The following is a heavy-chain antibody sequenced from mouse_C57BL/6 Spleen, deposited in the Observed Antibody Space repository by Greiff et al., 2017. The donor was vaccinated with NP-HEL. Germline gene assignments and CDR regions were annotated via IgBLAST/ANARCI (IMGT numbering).Heavy chain of an antibody. CDR3: ARDLLLGRSFDY. V-gene: IGHV5-4*01. D-gene: IGHD4-1*01. CDR2: ISDGGSYT. Sequence: EVKLMESGGGLVKPGGSLKLSCAASGFTFSSYAMSWVRQTPEKRLEWVATISDGGSYTYYPDNVKGRFTISRDNAKNNLYLQMSHLKSEDTAMYSCARDLLLGRSFDYWGQGTTLTVSS. J-gene: IGHJ2*01. CDR1: GFTFSSYA.